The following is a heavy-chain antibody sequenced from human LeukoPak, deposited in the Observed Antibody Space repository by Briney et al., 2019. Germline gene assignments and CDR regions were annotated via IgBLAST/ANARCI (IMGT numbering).Heavy chain of an antibody. Sequence: GGSLRLSCAAFGFTFSSSSMNWVRQAPGKGLEWVSYISGGSSTIHYADSVKGRFTISRDNSKNTLSLQMNSLRVEDTAMYFCAKDIQLSTWGLGTMVTVSS. CDR3: AKDIQLST. D-gene: IGHD5-24*01. CDR1: GFTFSSSS. V-gene: IGHV3-48*01. CDR2: ISGGSSTI. J-gene: IGHJ3*01.